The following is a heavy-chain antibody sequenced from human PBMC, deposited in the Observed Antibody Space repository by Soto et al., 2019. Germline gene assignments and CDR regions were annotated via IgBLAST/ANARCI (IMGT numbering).Heavy chain of an antibody. Sequence: EVQLVESGGGWVQPGGSLRLHCAASGYTLGSYEMNWVRQAPGKGLEWVSYISDSGSRVYYADSVKGRFTISRDNAKNYRYLQMSSLRAEDTAVYYCAREGGGDYLDAFASWGQGTMVTVSS. CDR3: AREGGGDYLDAFAS. V-gene: IGHV3-48*03. J-gene: IGHJ3*02. CDR1: GYTLGSYE. CDR2: ISDSGSRV. D-gene: IGHD2-21*01.